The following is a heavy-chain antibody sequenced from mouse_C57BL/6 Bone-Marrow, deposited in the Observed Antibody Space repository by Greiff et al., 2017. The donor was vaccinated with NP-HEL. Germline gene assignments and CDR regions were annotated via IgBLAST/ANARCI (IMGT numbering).Heavy chain of an antibody. CDR1: GYSITSGYY. CDR3: ARGYYGSSRAWFAY. CDR2: ISYDGSN. V-gene: IGHV3-6*01. J-gene: IGHJ3*01. D-gene: IGHD1-1*01. Sequence: EVKLVESGPGLVKPSQSLSLTCSVTGYSITSGYYWNWIRQFPGNKLEWMGYISYDGSNNYNPSLKNRISITRDTSKNQFFLKLNSVTTEDTATYYCARGYYGSSRAWFAYWGQGTLVTVSA.